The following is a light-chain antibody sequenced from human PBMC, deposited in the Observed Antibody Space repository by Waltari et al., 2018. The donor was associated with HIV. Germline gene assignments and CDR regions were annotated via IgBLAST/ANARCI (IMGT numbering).Light chain of an antibody. Sequence: DIQMTQSPSSLSAFVGDRVTLTCRASQTIYIYLNWYQQKPRKAPKLLIYAASSLQSGVPSRFSGSGSGTDFTLTISSLQPEDFATYYCQQSYSTPPTFGGGTKVEIE. J-gene: IGKJ4*01. CDR3: QQSYSTPPT. CDR2: AAS. CDR1: QTIYIY. V-gene: IGKV1-39*01.